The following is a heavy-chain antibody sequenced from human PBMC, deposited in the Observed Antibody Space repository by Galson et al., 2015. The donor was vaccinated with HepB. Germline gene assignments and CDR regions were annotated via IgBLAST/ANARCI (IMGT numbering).Heavy chain of an antibody. D-gene: IGHD6-19*01. CDR1: GVRFRSYS. CDR3: LKEFLVAGTWLADS. CDR2: INYNGHTT. J-gene: IGHJ4*02. V-gene: IGHV3-64D*06. Sequence: SLSLAGAASGVRFRSYSMHWVGQAPGQGLEYVSAINYNGHTTYYTDSVQGRFTISRDNSMSTLFLQISSLRAEDTAISYCLKEFLVAGTWLADSWGQGTLVTVSS.